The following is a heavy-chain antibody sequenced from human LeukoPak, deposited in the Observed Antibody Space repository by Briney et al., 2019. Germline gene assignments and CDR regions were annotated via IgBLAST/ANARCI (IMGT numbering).Heavy chain of an antibody. CDR1: GGSISSYY. CDR3: ARGGGPYDYVWGSYRQHNWFDP. J-gene: IGHJ5*02. Sequence: SSETLSLTCTVSGGSISSYYWSWIRQPPGKGLEWLGEINHSGSTNYNPSLKSRVTISVDTSKNQFSLKLSSVTAADTAVYYCARGGGPYDYVWGSYRQHNWFDPWGQGTLVTVSS. D-gene: IGHD3-16*02. CDR2: INHSGST. V-gene: IGHV4-34*01.